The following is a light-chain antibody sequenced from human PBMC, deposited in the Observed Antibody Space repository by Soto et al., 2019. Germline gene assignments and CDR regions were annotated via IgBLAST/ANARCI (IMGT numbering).Light chain of an antibody. CDR2: DVS. CDR3: SSYTTSNTRQIV. CDR1: SSDVGGYNY. V-gene: IGLV2-14*03. J-gene: IGLJ1*01. Sequence: LTQPASVSGSPGQSITISCTGTSSDVGGYNYVSWYQHHPGKAPKLMIYDVSNRPSGVSNRFSGSKSGNTASLTISGLQPEDEADYYCSSYTTSNTRQIVFGTGTKSPS.